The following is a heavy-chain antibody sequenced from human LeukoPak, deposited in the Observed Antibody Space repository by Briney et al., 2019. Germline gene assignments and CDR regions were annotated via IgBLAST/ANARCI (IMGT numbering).Heavy chain of an antibody. Sequence: PSETLSLTCTVSGGSISSYYWSWIRQPPGKGLEWIGYIYYSGSTNYNPSLKSRVTISVDTSKNQFSLKLSSVTAADTAVYYCARGLAAAGGFDYWGQGTLVTVSS. J-gene: IGHJ4*02. V-gene: IGHV4-59*12. CDR2: IYYSGST. CDR1: GGSISSYY. D-gene: IGHD6-13*01. CDR3: ARGLAAAGGFDY.